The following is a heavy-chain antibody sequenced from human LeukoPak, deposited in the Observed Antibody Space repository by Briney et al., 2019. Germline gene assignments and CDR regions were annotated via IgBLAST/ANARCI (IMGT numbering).Heavy chain of an antibody. CDR3: ARRGIKLIFGVVINTNWFGP. V-gene: IGHV4-30-4*01. Sequence: SETLSLTCTVSGGSISSGDYYWSWIRQPPGKGLEWIGYIYYSGSTYYNPSLKSRVTISVDTSKNQFSLKLSSVTAADTAVYYCARRGIKLIFGVVINTNWFGPWGQGTLVTVSS. CDR1: GGSISSGDYY. J-gene: IGHJ5*02. CDR2: IYYSGST. D-gene: IGHD3-3*01.